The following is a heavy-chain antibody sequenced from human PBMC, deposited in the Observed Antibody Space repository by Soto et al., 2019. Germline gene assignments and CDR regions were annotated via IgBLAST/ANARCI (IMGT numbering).Heavy chain of an antibody. CDR3: ARIGGWYDIDF. CDR2: IFYNGTA. CDR1: GGSVSSGSFH. V-gene: IGHV4-61*01. D-gene: IGHD6-19*01. J-gene: IGHJ4*02. Sequence: VQLQESGPGQVKPSETLSLTCSVSGGSVSSGSFHWSWIRQPPGKGLQFIGSIFYNGTANYSPSLKNRVSISIDTSQSQFFLQLISVAAADTAVYYCARIGGWYDIDFWGQRSLVTVSS.